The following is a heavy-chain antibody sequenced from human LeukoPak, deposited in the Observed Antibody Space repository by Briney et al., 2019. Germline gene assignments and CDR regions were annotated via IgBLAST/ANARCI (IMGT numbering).Heavy chain of an antibody. Sequence: PSETLSLTCTVSGGSIGSYYWSWIRQPAGKGLEWIGRIYTSGSTNYNPSLKSRVTISVDKSKNQFSLKLSSVTAADTAVYYCARDRGYSYGLSATNSFDHWGQGTLVTVSS. J-gene: IGHJ4*02. D-gene: IGHD5-18*01. V-gene: IGHV4-4*07. CDR2: IYTSGST. CDR3: ARDRGYSYGLSATNSFDH. CDR1: GGSIGSYY.